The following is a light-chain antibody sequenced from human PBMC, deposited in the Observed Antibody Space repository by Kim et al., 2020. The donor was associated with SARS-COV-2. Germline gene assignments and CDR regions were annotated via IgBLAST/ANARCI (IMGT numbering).Light chain of an antibody. CDR1: RSVRNNH. J-gene: IGKJ2*01. Sequence: EIVLTQSPGTLSLSPGERATLSCRASRSVRNNHFAWYQQKPGQTPRLLIHTASSRATDIPDRFSGSGSGTDFTLTISRLEPEDFGVFYCQQYGSAPNTFGQGTKLEIK. CDR3: QQYGSAPNT. V-gene: IGKV3-20*01. CDR2: TAS.